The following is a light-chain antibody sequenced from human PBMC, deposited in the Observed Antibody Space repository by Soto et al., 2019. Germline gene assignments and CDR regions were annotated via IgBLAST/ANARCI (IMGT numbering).Light chain of an antibody. CDR3: SSYAGRNTVV. J-gene: IGLJ2*01. CDR2: EVR. V-gene: IGLV2-8*01. Sequence: QLVLTQPPSASGSPEQSVTISCTGTRNDVGGYNFVSWYQHHSGKAPKLIIYEVRRRPSGVPDRFSGSKSGNTASLTVSGLQAEDEADYFCSSYAGRNTVVFGGGTKLTVL. CDR1: RNDVGGYNF.